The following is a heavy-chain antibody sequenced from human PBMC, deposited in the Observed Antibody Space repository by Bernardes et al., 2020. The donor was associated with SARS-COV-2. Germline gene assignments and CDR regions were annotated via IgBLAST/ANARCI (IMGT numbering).Heavy chain of an antibody. V-gene: IGHV4-34*01. Sequence: SETLSLTCAVYGGSFSGYYWSWIRQPPGKGLEWIGEINHSGSTNYNPSLKSRVTISVDTSKNQFSLKLSSVTAADTAVYYCARGRGRQRDTIFGVVITPYFDYWGQGTLVTVSS. J-gene: IGHJ4*02. CDR2: INHSGST. D-gene: IGHD3-3*01. CDR3: ARGRGRQRDTIFGVVITPYFDY. CDR1: GGSFSGYY.